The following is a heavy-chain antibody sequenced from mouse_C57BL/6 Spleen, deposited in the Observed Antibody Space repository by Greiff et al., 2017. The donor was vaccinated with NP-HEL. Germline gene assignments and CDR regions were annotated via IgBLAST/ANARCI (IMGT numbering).Heavy chain of an antibody. D-gene: IGHD2-2*01. V-gene: IGHV6-3*01. CDR3: TGGYYYAMDY. Sequence: EVQLQESGGGLVQPGGSMKLSCVASGFTFSNYWMNWVRQSPEKGLEWVAQIRLKSDNYATHYAESVKGRFTISRDDSKSSVYLQMNNLSAEDTGIYYCTGGYYYAMDYWGQGTSVTVSS. J-gene: IGHJ4*01. CDR2: IRLKSDNYAT. CDR1: GFTFSNYW.